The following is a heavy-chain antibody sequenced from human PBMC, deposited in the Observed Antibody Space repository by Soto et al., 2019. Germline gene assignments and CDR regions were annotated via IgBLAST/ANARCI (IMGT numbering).Heavy chain of an antibody. Sequence: ASVKVSCKASGYTFTYRYLHWVRQAPGQALEWMGLITPFNGNTNYAQKFQDRVTMTRDRSTSTAYMELSSLRSEDTAVYYCATDYYYYDSSGFSNWGQGTLVTVSS. J-gene: IGHJ4*02. V-gene: IGHV1-45*02. CDR2: ITPFNGNT. D-gene: IGHD3-22*01. CDR3: ATDYYYYDSSGFSN. CDR1: GYTFTYRY.